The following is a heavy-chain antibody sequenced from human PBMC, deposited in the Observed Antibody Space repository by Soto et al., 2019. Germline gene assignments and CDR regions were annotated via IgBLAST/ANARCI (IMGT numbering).Heavy chain of an antibody. Sequence: GGSLRLSCAASGFALSNFAMSWVRQAPGRGLEWVSTISGRGDSTYYADSVKGRFTISRDNSKNTLYLQMNSLRPEDTALFYCAKTLRVDWYFDLWGRGTLVTVSS. CDR1: GFALSNFA. CDR2: ISGRGDST. V-gene: IGHV3-23*01. CDR3: AKTLRVDWYFDL. J-gene: IGHJ2*01. D-gene: IGHD4-17*01.